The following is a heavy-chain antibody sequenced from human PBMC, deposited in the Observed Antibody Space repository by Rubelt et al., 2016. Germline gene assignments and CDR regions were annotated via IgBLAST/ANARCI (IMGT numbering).Heavy chain of an antibody. CDR3: ARVRRIVGATGVFDY. V-gene: IGHV4-39*07. Sequence: QLQLQESGPGLVKPSETLSLTCTVSGGSISSSSYYWGWIRQPPGKGLEWIGSIYYSGSTYYNPSLKSRVTISVDTSKNQFSLKLSSVTAADTAVYYCARVRRIVGATGVFDYWGQGTLVTVSS. CDR1: GGSISSSSYY. J-gene: IGHJ4*02. D-gene: IGHD1-26*01. CDR2: IYYSGST.